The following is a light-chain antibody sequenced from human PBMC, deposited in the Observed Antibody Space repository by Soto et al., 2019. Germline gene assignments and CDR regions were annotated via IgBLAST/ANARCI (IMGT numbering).Light chain of an antibody. CDR1: QSISSY. V-gene: IGKV1-39*01. J-gene: IGKJ3*01. Sequence: DIQMTQSPSSLSASIGDRVTITCRASQSISSYLNWYQQKPGKAPKLLIFGASRLQSGVPSRFSGSGSGTDFTLTISLQPEDCATYYCQQSSSSPFTFGPGTKVDIK. CDR2: GAS. CDR3: QQSSSSPFT.